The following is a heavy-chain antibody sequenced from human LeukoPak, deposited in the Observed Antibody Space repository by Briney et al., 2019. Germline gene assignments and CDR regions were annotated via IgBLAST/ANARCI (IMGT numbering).Heavy chain of an antibody. CDR1: GYTFTGYY. CDR2: INPNSGGT. J-gene: IGHJ4*02. CDR3: ARVLIGIAVAGNPPHY. V-gene: IGHV1-2*02. Sequence: GASVKVSCKASGYTFTGYYMHWVRQAPGQGLEWMGWINPNSGGTNYAQKFQGRVTMTRDTSISTAYMELSRLRSDDTAVYYCARVLIGIAVAGNPPHYWGQGTLVTVSS. D-gene: IGHD6-19*01.